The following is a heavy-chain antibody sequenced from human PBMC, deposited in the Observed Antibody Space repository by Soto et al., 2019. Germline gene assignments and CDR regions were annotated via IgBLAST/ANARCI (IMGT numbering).Heavy chain of an antibody. J-gene: IGHJ6*02. D-gene: IGHD6-13*01. CDR2: INHSGST. V-gene: IGHV4-34*01. CDR3: ARGGRIAAPNTPSYGMDV. Sequence: KGLEWIGEINHSGSTNYNPSLKSRVTISVDTSKNQFSLKLSSVTAADTAVYYCARGGRIAAPNTPSYGMDVSGQGTTV.